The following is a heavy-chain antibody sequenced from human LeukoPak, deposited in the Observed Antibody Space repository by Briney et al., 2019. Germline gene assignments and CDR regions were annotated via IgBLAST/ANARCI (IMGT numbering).Heavy chain of an antibody. Sequence: GGSLRLSCAASGFTFNYAWMSWVRQVPGKGLEWVGQTVSEIDGGTTDYATPVKGRFTISRDDSKSTLYLQMNSLKTEDTAVYYCTTDILTDYTNLDYWGQGTLVTVSS. CDR2: TVSEIDGGTT. V-gene: IGHV3-15*04. CDR3: TTDILTDYTNLDY. CDR1: GFTFNYAW. J-gene: IGHJ4*02. D-gene: IGHD3-9*01.